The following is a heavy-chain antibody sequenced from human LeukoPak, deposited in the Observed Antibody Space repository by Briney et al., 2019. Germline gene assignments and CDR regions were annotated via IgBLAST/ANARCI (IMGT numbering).Heavy chain of an antibody. CDR3: ASFTGSSRAFGEFEP. Sequence: AASVTVSCKASGYTFTIYYMHWVRQAPGQGLEWMGIINPSGGSTSYAQKFQGRVTMTRDTSTSTVYMELSSLRSEDTAVYYCASFTGSSRAFGEFEPWGQGTLVTVSS. D-gene: IGHD3-10*01. V-gene: IGHV1-46*01. J-gene: IGHJ5*02. CDR2: INPSGGST. CDR1: GYTFTIYY.